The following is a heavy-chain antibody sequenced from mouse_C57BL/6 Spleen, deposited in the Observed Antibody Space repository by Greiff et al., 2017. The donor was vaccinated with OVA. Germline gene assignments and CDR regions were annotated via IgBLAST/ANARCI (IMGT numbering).Heavy chain of an antibody. V-gene: IGHV1-64*01. D-gene: IGHD1-1*01. J-gene: IGHJ3*01. CDR3: VFITTVGGGFAY. Sequence: QVHVKQPGAELVKPGASVKLSCKASGYTFTSYWMHWVKQRPGQGLEWIGMIHPNSGSTNYNEKFKSKATLTVDKSSSTAYMQLSSLTSEDSAVYYCVFITTVGGGFAYWGQGTLVTVSA. CDR1: GYTFTSYW. CDR2: IHPNSGST.